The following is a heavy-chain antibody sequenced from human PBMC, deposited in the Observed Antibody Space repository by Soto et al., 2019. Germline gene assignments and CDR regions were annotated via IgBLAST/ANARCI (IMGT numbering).Heavy chain of an antibody. J-gene: IGHJ4*02. Sequence: GGSLRLSCAASGFTVSCNYMSWVRQAPGKGLEWVSVIYSGGTYYADSVKGRFTISRDNSKNTLYLQMNSLRAEDTAMYYCASVYDPYWGQGTLVTVSS. CDR1: GFTVSCNY. CDR2: IYSGGT. D-gene: IGHD3-22*01. CDR3: ASVYDPY. V-gene: IGHV3-53*01.